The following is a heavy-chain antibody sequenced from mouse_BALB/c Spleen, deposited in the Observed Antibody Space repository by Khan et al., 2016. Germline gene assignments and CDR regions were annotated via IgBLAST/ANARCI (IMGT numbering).Heavy chain of an antibody. Sequence: EVELVESGGGLVQPGGSLKLSCATSGFTFSDYYMYWVRQTPEKRLEWVAYISNGGGSTYYPDTVKGRFTISRDNAKNTLYLQMSRLMSEDTAMYYGARHAYYAMDYWGQGTSVTVSS. CDR2: ISNGGGST. V-gene: IGHV5-12*02. CDR3: ARHAYYAMDY. CDR1: GFTFSDYY. J-gene: IGHJ4*01.